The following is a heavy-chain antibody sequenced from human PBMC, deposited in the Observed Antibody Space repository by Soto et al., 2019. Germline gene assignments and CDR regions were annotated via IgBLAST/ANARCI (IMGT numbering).Heavy chain of an antibody. CDR1: GYTFTSYA. V-gene: IGHV1-3*01. Sequence: ASVKVSCKASGYTFTSYAMHWVRQAPGLRLEWMGWINAGNGNTKYSQKFQGRVTITRDTSASTAYMELSSLRSEDTAVYYCARELSYSNYYYYYGMDVWGQGTTVTVSS. CDR2: INAGNGNT. J-gene: IGHJ6*02. CDR3: ARELSYSNYYYYYGMDV. D-gene: IGHD4-4*01.